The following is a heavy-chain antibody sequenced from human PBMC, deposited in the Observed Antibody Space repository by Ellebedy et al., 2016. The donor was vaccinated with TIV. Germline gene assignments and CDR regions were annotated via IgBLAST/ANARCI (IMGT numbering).Heavy chain of an antibody. CDR1: GCSISNYY. V-gene: IGHV4-59*01. CDR2: IYYSGST. D-gene: IGHD4-23*01. CDR3: AREGRGNSAGMDV. J-gene: IGHJ6*04. Sequence: MPSETLSLTCTVSGCSISNYYWSWILQPPGKGLEWIGYIYYSGSTNYNPSLESRVTISVDTSKNQFSLKLSSVTAADTAVYYCAREGRGNSAGMDVWGKGTTVTVSS.